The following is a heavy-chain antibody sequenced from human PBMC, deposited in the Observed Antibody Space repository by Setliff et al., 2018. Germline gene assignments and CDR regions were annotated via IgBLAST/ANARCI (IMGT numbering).Heavy chain of an antibody. J-gene: IGHJ6*02. Sequence: GGSLRLSCATSGFTFSTYAMSWVRQAPGKGLEWVSVISGVRGSTYYADSVKGRFTISRDNSKNTLYLQMNSLRAEDTAIYYCARDGVYYGMDVWGQGTTVTVSS. V-gene: IGHV3-23*01. CDR3: ARDGVYYGMDV. CDR2: ISGVRGST. CDR1: GFTFSTYA.